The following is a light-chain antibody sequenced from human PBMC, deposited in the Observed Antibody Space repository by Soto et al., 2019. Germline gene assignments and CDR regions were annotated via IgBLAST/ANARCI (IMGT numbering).Light chain of an antibody. J-gene: IGKJ5*01. CDR1: QSVSSSY. CDR3: KQYSQWPPFT. V-gene: IGKV3-15*01. CDR2: DTS. Sequence: EIVLTQSPGTLSLSPGERATLSCRASQSVSSSYLAWYQQKPGQAPRLLIYDTSTRATGIPARFSGSGSGTEFTLTISSLQPEDLGVYYCKQYSQWPPFTFGQGTRLEIK.